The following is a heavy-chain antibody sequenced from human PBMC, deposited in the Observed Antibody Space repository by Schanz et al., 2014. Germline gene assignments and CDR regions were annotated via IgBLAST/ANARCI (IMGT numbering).Heavy chain of an antibody. Sequence: EVQLVQSGGGLVQPGGSLRLSCAASGFTFSSHWMHWVRQDPGKGLVWVARINSVGSNTDYADSVTGRFTISRDNAKSKQYLQMITLRADDTAVYYSARKMKVGVDGGKGHDSYDIWGQGTMVTVSS. CDR2: INSVGSNT. CDR3: ARKMKVGVDGGKGHDSYDI. J-gene: IGHJ3*02. V-gene: IGHV3-74*01. D-gene: IGHD3-22*01. CDR1: GFTFSSHW.